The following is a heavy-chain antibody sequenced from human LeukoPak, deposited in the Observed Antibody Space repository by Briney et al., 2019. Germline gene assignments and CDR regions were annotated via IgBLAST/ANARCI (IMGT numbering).Heavy chain of an antibody. J-gene: IGHJ4*02. CDR1: GGSFSGYY. D-gene: IGHD4-17*01. Sequence: SETLSLTYAVYGGSFSGYYWSWIRQPPGKGLEWIGYIYYSGSTNYNPSLKSRVTISVDTSKNQFSLKLSSVTAADTAVYYCARDRGYGDYLEHFDYWGQGTLVTVSS. CDR3: ARDRGYGDYLEHFDY. CDR2: IYYSGST. V-gene: IGHV4-59*01.